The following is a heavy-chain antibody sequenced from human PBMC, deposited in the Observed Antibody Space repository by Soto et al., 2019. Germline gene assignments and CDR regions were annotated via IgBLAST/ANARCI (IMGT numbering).Heavy chain of an antibody. J-gene: IGHJ5*02. CDR2: FNFYNGNT. CDR1: GYTFTSYG. CDR3: ARAEDYYKSIDQYNWFDP. D-gene: IGHD3-22*01. Sequence: ASVKVSCKASGYTFTSYGITWVRQAPGQGLEWIGWFNFYNGNTDYAQKLQGRVTLTTDTSTSTAFMDLRSLRSDDTAVYYCARAEDYYKSIDQYNWFDPWGQGTLVTVSS. V-gene: IGHV1-18*01.